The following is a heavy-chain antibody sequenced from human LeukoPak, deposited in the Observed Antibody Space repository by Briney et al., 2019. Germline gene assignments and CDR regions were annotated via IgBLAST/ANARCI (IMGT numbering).Heavy chain of an antibody. J-gene: IGHJ4*02. Sequence: SETLSLTCTVSGGSISTYYWSWIRQPPGKGLEWIGYIHYSGTTNYNPTLKKRVTISLDTSKNQFSLNLSSVTAADTAVYYCARMGGYSGYATHWGQGTLVTAS. V-gene: IGHV4-59*08. D-gene: IGHD5-12*01. CDR2: IHYSGTT. CDR1: GGSISTYY. CDR3: ARMGGYSGYATH.